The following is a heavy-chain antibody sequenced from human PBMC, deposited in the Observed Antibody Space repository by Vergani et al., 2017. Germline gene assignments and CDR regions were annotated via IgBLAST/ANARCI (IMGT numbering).Heavy chain of an antibody. CDR1: GGSISSHY. D-gene: IGHD3-22*01. CDR2: IYYSGST. CDR3: ARGGDYYDSSGYQDAFDI. Sequence: QVQLPESGPGLVKPSETLSLTCTVSGGSISSHYWSWIRQPPGKGLEWIGYIYYSGSTNYNPSLKSRVTISVDTSNNQFSLKLSSVTAADTAVYYCARGGDYYDSSGYQDAFDIWGQGTMVTVSS. V-gene: IGHV4-59*11. J-gene: IGHJ3*02.